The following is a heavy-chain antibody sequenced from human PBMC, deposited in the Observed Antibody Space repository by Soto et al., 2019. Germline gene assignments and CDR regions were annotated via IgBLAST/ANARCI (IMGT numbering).Heavy chain of an antibody. Sequence: ASVKVSCKASGYSFTDYHIHWVRQAPGQGLEWLGRINPKSGGTSTAQKFQGRVTMTRDTSISTAYMELSRLRSDDTAVYYCTRAGASDWNYVSTSSWGQGTLVTVSS. V-gene: IGHV1-2*06. CDR3: TRAGASDWNYVSTSS. CDR2: INPKSGGT. CDR1: GYSFTDYH. D-gene: IGHD1-7*01. J-gene: IGHJ4*02.